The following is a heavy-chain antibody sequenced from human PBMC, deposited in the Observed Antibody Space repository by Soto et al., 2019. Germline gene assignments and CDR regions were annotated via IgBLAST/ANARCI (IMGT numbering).Heavy chain of an antibody. Sequence: QVQLVQSGAEVKKPGASVKVFCKASGYTFTSYGISWVRQAPGQGLEWMGWISAYNGNTNYAQKLQGRVTMTTDTSTSTAYMELRSLRSDDTAVYYCAMDHLAGLYSSGWYLDYWGQGTLVTVSS. D-gene: IGHD6-19*01. CDR1: GYTFTSYG. CDR3: AMDHLAGLYSSGWYLDY. V-gene: IGHV1-18*01. CDR2: ISAYNGNT. J-gene: IGHJ4*02.